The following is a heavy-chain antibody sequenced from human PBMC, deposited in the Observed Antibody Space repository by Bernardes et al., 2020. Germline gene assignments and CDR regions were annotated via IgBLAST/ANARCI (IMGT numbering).Heavy chain of an antibody. Sequence: SGPTLVKPTQTLTLTCTFSGFSLSTSGVGVGWIRQPPGKALEWLALIYWDDDKRYSPSLKSRLTITKDTSKNQVVLTMTNMDPVDTATYYCAHSLRRNFWTRTAGYYFDYWGQGTLVTVSS. J-gene: IGHJ4*02. CDR2: IYWDDDK. CDR1: GFSLSTSGVG. D-gene: IGHD3-3*01. V-gene: IGHV2-5*02. CDR3: AHSLRRNFWTRTAGYYFDY.